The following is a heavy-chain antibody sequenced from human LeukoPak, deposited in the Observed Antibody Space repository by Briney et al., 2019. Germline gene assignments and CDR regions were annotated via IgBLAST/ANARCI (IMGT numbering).Heavy chain of an antibody. D-gene: IGHD3-22*01. Sequence: PGGSLRLSCAASGFTFSDYYMSWIRQAPGKGLEWVSYISSSGSTIYYADSVKGRFTISRDNAKNSLYLQMNSLRAEDTAVYYCARTEGRESGYYDSSGYYCFDYWGQGTLVTVSS. CDR1: GFTFSDYY. CDR2: ISSSGSTI. V-gene: IGHV3-11*01. CDR3: ARTEGRESGYYDSSGYYCFDY. J-gene: IGHJ4*02.